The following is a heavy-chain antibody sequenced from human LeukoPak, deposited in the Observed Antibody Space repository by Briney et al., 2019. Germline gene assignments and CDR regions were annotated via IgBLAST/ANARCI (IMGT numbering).Heavy chain of an antibody. CDR2: FDPEDGET. J-gene: IGHJ4*02. D-gene: IGHD3-10*01. V-gene: IGHV1-24*01. Sequence: ASVKVSCKVSGYTLTELSTHWVRQAPGKGLEWMGGFDPEDGETIYAQKFQGRVTMTEDTSTDTAYMELSSLRSEDTAVYYCATGNYYGSGSYYTLGYWGQGTLVTVSS. CDR3: ATGNYYGSGSYYTLGY. CDR1: GYTLTELS.